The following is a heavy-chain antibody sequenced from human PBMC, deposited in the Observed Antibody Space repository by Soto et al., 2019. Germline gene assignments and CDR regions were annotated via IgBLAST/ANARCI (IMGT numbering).Heavy chain of an antibody. Sequence: QVQLVQSGAEVKKPGASVKVSCQASGYTFTAYYVHWVRQAPGQGLECVGRINPNTAGTTYAQKVQGRVTMTRDTSISTAYMELSSLRSDDTALYYCARDRPPDYWGPGALVTFSS. J-gene: IGHJ4*02. V-gene: IGHV1-2*06. CDR1: GYTFTAYY. CDR3: ARDRPPDY. CDR2: INPNTAGT.